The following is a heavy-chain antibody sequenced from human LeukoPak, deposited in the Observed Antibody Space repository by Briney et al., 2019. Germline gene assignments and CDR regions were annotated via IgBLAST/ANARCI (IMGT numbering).Heavy chain of an antibody. CDR3: AKDQGAAGVYDAFDI. CDR1: GFNFSSYR. CDR2: ISSSSSTI. J-gene: IGHJ3*02. Sequence: GGSLRLSCAASGFNFSSYRMNWVRQAPGKGLEWVSHISSSSSTIYYADSVKGRFNISRDNAKNSLYLQMNSLTAEDTAVYYCAKDQGAAGVYDAFDIWGQGTMVTVSS. D-gene: IGHD6-13*01. V-gene: IGHV3-48*01.